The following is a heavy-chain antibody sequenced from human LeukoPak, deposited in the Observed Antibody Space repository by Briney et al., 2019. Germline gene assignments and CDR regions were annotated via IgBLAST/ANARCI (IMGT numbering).Heavy chain of an antibody. J-gene: IGHJ4*02. Sequence: PSETLSLTCTVSGGSISSYYWGWIRQPPGKGLEWIGSIYYSGSTYYNPSLKSRVTISVDTSKNQFSLKLSSVTAADTAVYYCARESYYDYVWGSYRSNYWGQGTLVTVSS. CDR1: GGSISSYY. V-gene: IGHV4-39*07. CDR3: ARESYYDYVWGSYRSNY. CDR2: IYYSGST. D-gene: IGHD3-16*02.